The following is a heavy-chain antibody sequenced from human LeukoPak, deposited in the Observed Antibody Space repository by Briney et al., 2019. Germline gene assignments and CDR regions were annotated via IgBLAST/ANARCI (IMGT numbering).Heavy chain of an antibody. Sequence: SETLSLTCTVSGGSISSSSYYWGWIRQPPGKGLEWIGSIYYSGSTYYNPSLKSRVTISVDTSKNQFSLKLSSVTAADTAVYYCARHWRGSGSPDFDYWGQGTLVTVSS. CDR1: GGSISSSSYY. V-gene: IGHV4-39*01. D-gene: IGHD6-19*01. CDR2: IYYSGST. J-gene: IGHJ4*02. CDR3: ARHWRGSGSPDFDY.